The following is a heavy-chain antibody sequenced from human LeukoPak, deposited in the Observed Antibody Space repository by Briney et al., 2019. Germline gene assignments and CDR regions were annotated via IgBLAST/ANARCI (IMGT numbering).Heavy chain of an antibody. D-gene: IGHD4-23*01. V-gene: IGHV1-69*04. Sequence: SVKVSCKASGGTFSSAAISWVRQAPGQGLEWMGRIIPILGIANYAQKFQGRVTITADKSTSTAYMELSSLRSEDTAVYYCATQEPYGGNSAGFHYWGQGTLVTVSS. CDR3: ATQEPYGGNSAGFHY. CDR1: GGTFSSAA. J-gene: IGHJ4*02. CDR2: IIPILGIA.